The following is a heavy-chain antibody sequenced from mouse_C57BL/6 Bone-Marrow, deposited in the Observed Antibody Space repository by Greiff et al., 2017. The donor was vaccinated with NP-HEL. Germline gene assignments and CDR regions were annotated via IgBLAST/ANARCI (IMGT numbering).Heavy chain of an antibody. D-gene: IGHD2-4*01. CDR3: AREGGLRRRTYAMDY. J-gene: IGHJ4*01. V-gene: IGHV5-16*01. CDR1: GFTFSDYS. CDR2: INYDGSST. Sequence: EVKLMESEGGLVQPGSSMKLSCTASGFTFSDYSMAWVRQVPEKGLEWVANINYDGSSTYYLDSLKSRFIISRDNAKNILYLQMSSLKSEDKATYYCAREGGLRRRTYAMDYWGQGTSVTVSS.